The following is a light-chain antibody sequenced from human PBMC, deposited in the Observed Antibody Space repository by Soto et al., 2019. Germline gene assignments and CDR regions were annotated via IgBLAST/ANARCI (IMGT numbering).Light chain of an antibody. CDR2: SSN. J-gene: IGLJ1*01. Sequence: QSVLTQPPSASGTPGQRITISCSGSRSNIGSNTLNWYQQLPGTAPKLLIYSSNQRPSGVSDRFSGSKSGTSASLAISGLQSEEEADYYCAAWDDSLNGRVFGTGTKLTVL. CDR1: RSNIGSNT. V-gene: IGLV1-44*01. CDR3: AAWDDSLNGRV.